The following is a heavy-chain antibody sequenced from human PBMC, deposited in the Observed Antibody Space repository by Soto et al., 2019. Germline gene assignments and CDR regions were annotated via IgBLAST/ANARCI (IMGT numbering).Heavy chain of an antibody. CDR3: ARQFMYIWFGEASLDAFDI. CDR1: GGSISSSSYY. V-gene: IGHV4-39*01. J-gene: IGHJ3*02. CDR2: IYYSGST. Sequence: QLQLQESGPGLVKPSETLSLTCTVSGGSISSSSYYWGWIRQPPGKGLEWIGSIYYSGSTYYNPSLKSRVTISVDTSKNQFSLKLSSVTAADTAVYYCARQFMYIWFGEASLDAFDIWGQGTMVTVSS. D-gene: IGHD3-10*01.